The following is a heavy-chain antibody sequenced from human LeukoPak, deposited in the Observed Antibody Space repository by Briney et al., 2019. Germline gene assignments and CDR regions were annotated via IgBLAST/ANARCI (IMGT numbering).Heavy chain of an antibody. V-gene: IGHV4-39*01. CDR3: ARGRRLFFSSTSCYTDY. CDR1: GGSISSSSYY. D-gene: IGHD2-2*02. Sequence: SETLSLTCTVSGGSISSSSYYWGWIRQPPGKGLEWIGSIYYSGSTYYNPSLKSRVTISVDTSKNQFSLKLSSVTAADTAVYYCARGRRLFFSSTSCYTDYWSQGTLVTVSS. J-gene: IGHJ4*02. CDR2: IYYSGST.